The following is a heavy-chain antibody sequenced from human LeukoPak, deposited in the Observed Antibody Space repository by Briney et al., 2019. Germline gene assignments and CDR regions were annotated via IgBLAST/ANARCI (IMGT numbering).Heavy chain of an antibody. CDR1: VFTFGDYA. J-gene: IGHJ4*02. CDR2: IRSKIYGGTP. V-gene: IGHV3-49*04. Sequence: PGGSLRLSCTASVFTFGDYAMTWVRPAPGKGLEWVGFIRSKIYGGTPEYAASVKGRFTISRDDSKGIAYLQMNSLKTEDTAVYYCTRDQTPYYWGQGTLVTVSS. CDR3: TRDQTPYY.